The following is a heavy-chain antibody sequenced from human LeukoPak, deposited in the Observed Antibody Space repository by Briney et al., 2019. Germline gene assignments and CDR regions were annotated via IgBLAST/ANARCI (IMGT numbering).Heavy chain of an antibody. CDR1: GFTFSNYG. J-gene: IGHJ5*02. Sequence: PGGSLRLSCAASGFTFSNYGMSWVRQAPGKGLEGVSGISGSGGSTYYADSVKGRFTISRGNSKNTLYLQMNSLRAEDTAVYYCAKKSAMGWFDPWGQGTLVTVSS. CDR2: ISGSGGST. D-gene: IGHD2-2*01. V-gene: IGHV3-23*01. CDR3: AKKSAMGWFDP.